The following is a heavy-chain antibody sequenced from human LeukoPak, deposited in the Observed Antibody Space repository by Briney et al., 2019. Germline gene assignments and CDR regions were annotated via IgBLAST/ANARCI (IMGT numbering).Heavy chain of an antibody. J-gene: IGHJ4*02. CDR2: INQGGSEK. CDR3: VRDGSGYDY. Sequence: GGSLRLSCAASRFTFSNYWMSWVRQPPGKGLEWVANINQGGSEKYYLNSVKGRFTISRDNAKNSLYLQMNSLRADDRAIYYCVRDGSGYDYWGQGTLVTVSS. CDR1: RFTFSNYW. D-gene: IGHD6-19*01. V-gene: IGHV3-7*01.